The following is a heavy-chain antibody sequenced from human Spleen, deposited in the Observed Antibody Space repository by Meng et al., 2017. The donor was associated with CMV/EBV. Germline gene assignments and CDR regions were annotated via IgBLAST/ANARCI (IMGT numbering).Heavy chain of an antibody. D-gene: IGHD3-16*01. CDR1: GYTFTGYY. Sequence: ASVKVSCKASGYTFTGYYMHWVRQAPGQGLEWMGWINPNSGGTNYAQKFQGRVTMTRDTSISTAYMELSRLRSDDTAVYYCARMTGDPGYYYYGMDVWGQGTTVTVSS. V-gene: IGHV1-2*02. CDR3: ARMTGDPGYYYYGMDV. CDR2: INPNSGGT. J-gene: IGHJ6*02.